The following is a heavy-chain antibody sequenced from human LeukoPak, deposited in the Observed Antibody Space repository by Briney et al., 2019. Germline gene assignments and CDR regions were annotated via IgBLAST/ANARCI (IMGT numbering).Heavy chain of an antibody. CDR3: ARTRNYGSGSYGTVYYYYYYMDV. CDR2: INHSGSS. Sequence: SETLSLTCAVYGGSFSRYYWNWISQPPGKWLEWIGEINHSGSSNYNPSLKSRVTTSVDRSKNQFSLNLSSVTAADTAVYYCARTRNYGSGSYGTVYYYYYYMDVWGKGTTVTISS. D-gene: IGHD3-10*01. V-gene: IGHV4-34*01. J-gene: IGHJ6*03. CDR1: GGSFSRYY.